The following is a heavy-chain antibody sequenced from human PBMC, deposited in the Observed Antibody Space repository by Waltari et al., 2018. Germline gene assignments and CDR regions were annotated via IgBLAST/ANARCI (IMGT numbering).Heavy chain of an antibody. Sequence: EVQLVESGGGLVPPGGPLRLAGTASGFTFVHYWMSWVRQAPGKGLQWVAYIKEDGTEESYLDSLKGRFTISRDDAKNSLHLQMNSLRVEDTAIYYCARVSKGIHFDYWGQGTLVTVSS. J-gene: IGHJ4*02. CDR1: GFTFVHYW. CDR3: ARVSKGIHFDY. V-gene: IGHV3-7*04. CDR2: IKEDGTEE.